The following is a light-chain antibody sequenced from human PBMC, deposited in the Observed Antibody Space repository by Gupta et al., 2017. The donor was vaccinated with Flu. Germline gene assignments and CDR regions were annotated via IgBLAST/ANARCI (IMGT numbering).Light chain of an antibody. CDR1: QSVSSN. Sequence: ANLSCRASQSVSSNLAWYKQKPGQGPRLLIYGASTRATGIPARFSGSGSGTEFTLTISSLQSEDFAVYYCQHYNNWTRGMYTFGQGTKLEIK. CDR3: QHYNNWTRGMYT. V-gene: IGKV3D-15*01. J-gene: IGKJ2*01. CDR2: GAS.